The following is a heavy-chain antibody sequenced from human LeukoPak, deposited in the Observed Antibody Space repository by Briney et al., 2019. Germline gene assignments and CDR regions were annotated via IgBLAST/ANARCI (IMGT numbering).Heavy chain of an antibody. Sequence: KPSETLSLTCTVSGGSMSSYYWSWIRQPPGKGLEWIGYIYYSGSTNYNPSLKSRVTISVDTSKNQFSLKLSSVTAADTAVYYRAAIVGATTHYYYGMDVWGQGTTVTVSS. V-gene: IGHV4-59*08. CDR3: AAIVGATTHYYYGMDV. J-gene: IGHJ6*02. D-gene: IGHD1-26*01. CDR1: GGSMSSYY. CDR2: IYYSGST.